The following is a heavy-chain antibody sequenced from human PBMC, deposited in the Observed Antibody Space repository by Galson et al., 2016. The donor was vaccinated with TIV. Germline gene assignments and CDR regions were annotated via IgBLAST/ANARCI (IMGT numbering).Heavy chain of an antibody. Sequence: TCTVSGGSISRGSQYWTWIRQSAGKGLEWIGYIHTSGSTYDNDNPSLKSRVSISLDTSKSQFSLKLKSVTAADTAVYYCARGWGGDNYWFDPWGQGTLVTVSS. CDR1: GGSISRGSQY. V-gene: IGHV4-61*09. CDR2: IHTSGSTYD. D-gene: IGHD5-24*01. CDR3: ARGWGGDNYWFDP. J-gene: IGHJ5*02.